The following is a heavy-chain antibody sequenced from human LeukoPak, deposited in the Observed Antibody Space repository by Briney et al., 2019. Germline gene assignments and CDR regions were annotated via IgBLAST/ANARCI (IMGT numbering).Heavy chain of an antibody. J-gene: IGHJ3*02. CDR2: ISGSGGST. CDR3: AKDHLDAFDI. Sequence: GGSLRLSCAASGFTFSSYSMNWVRQAPGKGLEWVSAISGSGGSTYYADSVKGRFTISRDNPKNTLYLQMNSLRAEDTAVYYCAKDHLDAFDIWGQGTMVTVSS. V-gene: IGHV3-23*01. CDR1: GFTFSSYS.